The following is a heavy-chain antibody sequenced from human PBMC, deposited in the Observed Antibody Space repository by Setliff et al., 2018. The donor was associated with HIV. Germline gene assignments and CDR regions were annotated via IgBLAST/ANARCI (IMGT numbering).Heavy chain of an antibody. D-gene: IGHD1-26*01. V-gene: IGHV4-34*01. CDR1: GGSFSGYY. J-gene: IGHJ3*01. Sequence: SETLSLTCAVYGGSFSGYYWSWIRQPPGKGLEWIGEINHSGSTNYNPSLKSRVTIQIDRSNNHFSLNLRSATTADTAVYFCARDHELGAFDLWGQGTMVTVSS. CDR3: ARDHELGAFDL. CDR2: INHSGST.